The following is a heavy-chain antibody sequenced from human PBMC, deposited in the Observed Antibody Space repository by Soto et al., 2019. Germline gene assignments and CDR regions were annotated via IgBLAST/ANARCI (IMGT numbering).Heavy chain of an antibody. Sequence: PGGSLRLSCAASGFTFSSYSMNWVRQAPGKGLEWVSSISSSSSYIYYADSVKGRFTISRDNAKNSLYLQMNSLRAEDTAVYYCARDSESMTTVTTKGDYWGQGTLVTVSS. CDR2: ISSSSSYI. D-gene: IGHD4-17*01. CDR1: GFTFSSYS. J-gene: IGHJ4*02. V-gene: IGHV3-21*01. CDR3: ARDSESMTTVTTKGDY.